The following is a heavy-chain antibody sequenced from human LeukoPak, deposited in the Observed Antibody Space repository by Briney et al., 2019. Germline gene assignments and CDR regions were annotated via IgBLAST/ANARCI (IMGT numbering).Heavy chain of an antibody. Sequence: ASVKVSCKPSGYTFISYGINWVRQAPGQGLEWMGWISGYNGNTNYAQNLQGRVTVTADTSTSTAYMELRSLRSDDTAVYYCARDSSSDSYYDSSGYYCDYWGQGTLVTVSS. J-gene: IGHJ4*02. CDR1: GYTFISYG. V-gene: IGHV1-18*01. CDR2: ISGYNGNT. CDR3: ARDSSSDSYYDSSGYYCDY. D-gene: IGHD3-22*01.